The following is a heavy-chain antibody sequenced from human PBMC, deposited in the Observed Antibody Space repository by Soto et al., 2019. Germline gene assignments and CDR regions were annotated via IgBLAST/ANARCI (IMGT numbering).Heavy chain of an antibody. CDR1: GYTFTSYG. J-gene: IGHJ4*02. CDR3: RVDTAMCSLGSGSYSGIDY. V-gene: IGHV1-18*04. D-gene: IGHD3-10*01. Sequence: QAQLVQSGAEVKKPGASVKVSCKASGYTFTSYGISRVRQAPGQGHEWMGWISAYNGNTNYAQKLQGRVTMTTDSAASTASMGVRSLRSDDTAVYYCRVDTAMCSLGSGSYSGIDYWGQGTLVTVSS. CDR2: ISAYNGNT.